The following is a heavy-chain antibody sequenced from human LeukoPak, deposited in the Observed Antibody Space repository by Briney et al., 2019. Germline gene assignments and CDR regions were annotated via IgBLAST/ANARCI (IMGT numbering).Heavy chain of an antibody. CDR3: AVGYDAFDI. Sequence: SETLSLTCTVSVGSISSSSYYWGLIRQPPGKGLEWIGSIYYSGSTYYNPSLKSRVTISVDTSKNQFSLKLSSVTAADTAVYYCAVGYDAFDIWGQGTMVTVSS. CDR1: VGSISSSSYY. J-gene: IGHJ3*02. CDR2: IYYSGST. D-gene: IGHD1-26*01. V-gene: IGHV4-39*07.